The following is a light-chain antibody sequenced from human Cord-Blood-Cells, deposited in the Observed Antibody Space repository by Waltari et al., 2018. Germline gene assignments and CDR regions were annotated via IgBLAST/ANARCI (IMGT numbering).Light chain of an antibody. J-gene: IGLJ3*02. CDR2: GTR. CDR3: QSYDSSHWV. V-gene: IGLV1-40*01. CDR1: SSNIGAGYD. Sequence: QSVLTQPPSVSGAPGQRVTISCTGSSSNIGAGYDVHWYQQLPGTAPKLHISGTRNGPSGVPDRFSGFKSGASASLAITGLQAEDEADYYCQSYDSSHWVFGGGTKLTVL.